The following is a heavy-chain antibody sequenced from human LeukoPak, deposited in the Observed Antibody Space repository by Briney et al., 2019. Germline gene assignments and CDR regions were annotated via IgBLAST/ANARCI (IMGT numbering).Heavy chain of an antibody. CDR2: IYSDNT. CDR3: AKPAKTDYADY. J-gene: IGHJ4*02. D-gene: IGHD1-14*01. Sequence: GGSLRLSCTVSGFTVSSNSMSWVRQAPGKGLEWVSFIYSDNTHYSDSVKGRFTISRDNSKNTLYLQMNSLRAEDTAVYYCAKPAKTDYADYWGQGTLVTVSS. V-gene: IGHV3-53*01. CDR1: GFTVSSNS.